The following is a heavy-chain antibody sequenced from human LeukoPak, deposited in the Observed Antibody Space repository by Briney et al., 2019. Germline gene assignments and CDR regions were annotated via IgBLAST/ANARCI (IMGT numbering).Heavy chain of an antibody. CDR1: GGSFSGYY. V-gene: IGHV4-34*01. J-gene: IGHJ6*02. Sequence: KPSETLSLTCAVYGGSFSGYYWGWIRQPPGKGLEWIGEINHSGSTNYNPSLKSRVTISVDTSKNQFSLKLSSVTAADTAVYYCARVEVVVVAATVYYYYGMDVWGQGTTVTVSS. CDR2: INHSGST. D-gene: IGHD2-15*01. CDR3: ARVEVVVVAATVYYYYGMDV.